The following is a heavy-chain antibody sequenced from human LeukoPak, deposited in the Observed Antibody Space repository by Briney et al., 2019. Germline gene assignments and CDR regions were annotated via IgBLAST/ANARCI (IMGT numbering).Heavy chain of an antibody. CDR2: IYYSGST. D-gene: IGHD2-8*01. CDR3: ARQGYADFSSRPFDY. CDR1: GGSISSSGYY. Sequence: SSETLSLTCTVSGGSISSSGYYWGWIRQPPGKGLEWIGSIYYSGSTYYNPSLKSRVTISVDTSKNQFSLRLSSVNAADTAVFYCARQGYADFSSRPFDYWGQGTLVTVSS. J-gene: IGHJ4*02. V-gene: IGHV4-39*01.